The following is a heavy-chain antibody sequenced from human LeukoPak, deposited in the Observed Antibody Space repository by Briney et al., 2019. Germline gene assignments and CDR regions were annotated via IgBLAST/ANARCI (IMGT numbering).Heavy chain of an antibody. Sequence: PSETLSLTCAVSGGSISSGGYSWSWIRQPPVKGLEWIGYIYYSGSTYYNPSLKSRVTISVDTSKNQFSLKLSSVTAADTAVYYCARLSWDSSSWYYYYYYYMDVWGKGTTVTVSS. CDR1: GGSISSGGYS. D-gene: IGHD6-13*01. CDR3: ARLSWDSSSWYYYYYYYMDV. V-gene: IGHV4-30-4*07. CDR2: IYYSGST. J-gene: IGHJ6*03.